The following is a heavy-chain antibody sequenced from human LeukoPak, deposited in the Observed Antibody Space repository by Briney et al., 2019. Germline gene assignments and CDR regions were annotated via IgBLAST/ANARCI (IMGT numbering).Heavy chain of an antibody. D-gene: IGHD3-22*01. CDR2: INANGGST. Sequence: PVGSLRLSCAASGFTFRNYAMNWVRQAPGKGLEWVSGINANGGSTYYADSVKGRFTISRDNSKNTLYLQMNSLRAEDTAVYYCYYYYDSSGANPRDYWGQGTLVTVSS. CDR1: GFTFRNYA. CDR3: YYYYDSSGANPRDY. V-gene: IGHV3-23*01. J-gene: IGHJ4*02.